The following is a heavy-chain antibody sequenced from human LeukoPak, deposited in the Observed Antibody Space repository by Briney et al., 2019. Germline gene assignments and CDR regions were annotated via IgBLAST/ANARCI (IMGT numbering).Heavy chain of an antibody. CDR1: GFTFSGSA. Sequence: GGSLRLSCAASGFTFSGSAMHWVRQASGKGLEWVGRIRSKANSYATAYAASVKGRFTISRDDSKNTAYMQMNSLKTEDTAVYYCTRHGYDSSDYYATLDYWGQGTLVTVSS. D-gene: IGHD3-22*01. CDR3: TRHGYDSSDYYATLDY. J-gene: IGHJ4*02. CDR2: IRSKANSYAT. V-gene: IGHV3-73*01.